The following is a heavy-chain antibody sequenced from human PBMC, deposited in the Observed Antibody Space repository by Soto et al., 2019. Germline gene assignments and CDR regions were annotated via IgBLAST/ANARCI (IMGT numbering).Heavy chain of an antibody. CDR2: ISAYNGNT. J-gene: IGHJ4*02. CDR1: GYTPTNYD. CDR3: ARGLYRRGTYYAFDN. V-gene: IGHV1-18*01. D-gene: IGHD1-26*01. Sequence: QVPLVQSGPEVKKPGASVKVSCKTSGYTPTNYDIGWVRQAPGQGLEYMGWISAYNGNTNYARKLQDRVTLTTDKSTRTAYMELRSLQSDDTAIYYCARGLYRRGTYYAFDNWGQGTLVTVSS.